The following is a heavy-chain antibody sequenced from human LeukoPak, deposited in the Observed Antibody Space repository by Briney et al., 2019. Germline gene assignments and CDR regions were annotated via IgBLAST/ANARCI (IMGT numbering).Heavy chain of an antibody. D-gene: IGHD2-21*02. CDR2: ISNDGKNK. V-gene: IGHV3-30*18. CDR3: AKAADCAGDCYYGWFDP. Sequence: PGRSLRLSCAVSGFTFSNYDMYWVRQDPGKGLEWVAVISNDGKNKYYADSVKGRFTISRDNSNNTLYLQMNSLRPEDTAVYYCAKAADCAGDCYYGWFDPWGQGTLVTVSS. CDR1: GFTFSNYD. J-gene: IGHJ5*02.